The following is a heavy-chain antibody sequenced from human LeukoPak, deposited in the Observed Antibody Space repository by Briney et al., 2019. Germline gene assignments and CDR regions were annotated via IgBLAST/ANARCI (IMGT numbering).Heavy chain of an antibody. V-gene: IGHV3-23*01. D-gene: IGHD6-19*01. CDR3: GRGIDYSSGPDY. CDR2: ISASGGSA. CDR1: GYTFSSFN. Sequence: GGSLRLSCAASGYTFSSFNLSWVRQAPGKGLEWVSVISASGGSAYYVDSVKGRFTMSRDNSKNTLYLQMNSLRAEDTAVYYCGRGIDYSSGPDYWGQGTLVTVSS. J-gene: IGHJ4*02.